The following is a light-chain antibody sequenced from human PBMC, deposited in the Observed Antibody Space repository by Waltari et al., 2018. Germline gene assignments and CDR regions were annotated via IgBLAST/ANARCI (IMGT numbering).Light chain of an antibody. CDR3: SSYTSSSTWV. J-gene: IGLJ3*02. Sequence: QSALTQPASVSGSPGQSITISCTVTSSDVVGYNYVSWYQQHPGKAPKLMIYDVSNRPSGVSNRFSGSKSGNTASLTISGLQAEDEADYYCSSYTSSSTWVFGGGTKLTVL. CDR2: DVS. V-gene: IGLV2-14*03. CDR1: SSDVVGYNY.